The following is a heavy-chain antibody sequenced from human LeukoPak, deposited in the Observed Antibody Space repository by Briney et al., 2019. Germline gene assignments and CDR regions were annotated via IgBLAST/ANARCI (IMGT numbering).Heavy chain of an antibody. CDR1: GYSFTSYW. V-gene: IGHV5-51*01. CDR3: ARRYYYDSSGYYYVGFDDAFDI. J-gene: IGHJ3*02. CDR2: IYPGDSDT. Sequence: GESLKISCKGSGYSFTSYWIGWVRQMPGKGLEWMGIIYPGDSDTRDSPSFQGQITISADKSISTAYLQWSSLKASDTAMYYCARRYYYDSSGYYYVGFDDAFDIWGQGTMVTVSS. D-gene: IGHD3-22*01.